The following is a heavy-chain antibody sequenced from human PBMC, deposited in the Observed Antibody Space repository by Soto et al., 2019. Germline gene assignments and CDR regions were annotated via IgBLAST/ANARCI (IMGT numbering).Heavy chain of an antibody. CDR1: GFTFSSYA. V-gene: IGHV3-23*01. Sequence: PGGSLRLSCTASGFTFSSYAMSWVRQAPGKGLEWVSSTVDSGGSTYYADSVKGRFTISRDNSENTLFLQMNSLRAEDTAVYYCAYFTALNYYYGMDVWGQGTTVTVSS. CDR3: AYFTALNYYYGMDV. CDR2: TVDSGGST. D-gene: IGHD1-26*01. J-gene: IGHJ6*02.